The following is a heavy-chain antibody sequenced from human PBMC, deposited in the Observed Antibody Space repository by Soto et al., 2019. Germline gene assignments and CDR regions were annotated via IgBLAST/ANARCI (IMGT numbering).Heavy chain of an antibody. Sequence: SVKVSCKASGYTFSSYDINWVRQATGQGLEWMGWMNPNSGNTGYAQKFQGRVTMTRNTSISTAYMELSSLRSEDTAVYYCARGAPNYYGSGSYRRYYGMDVWGQGTAVTVSS. CDR3: ARGAPNYYGSGSYRRYYGMDV. J-gene: IGHJ6*02. V-gene: IGHV1-8*01. CDR2: MNPNSGNT. D-gene: IGHD3-10*01. CDR1: GYTFSSYD.